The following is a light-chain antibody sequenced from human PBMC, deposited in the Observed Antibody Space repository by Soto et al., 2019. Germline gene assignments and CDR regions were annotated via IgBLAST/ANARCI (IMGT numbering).Light chain of an antibody. V-gene: IGKV1-39*01. CDR1: QSISSW. Sequence: SVKNNSRASQSISSWLAWYQQKPGKAPKLLIYDASSFESGVPSRFSCSGCGIRYTLSICSLRLPDDATYYCQRSYCAPDPIAQGTRLEIK. J-gene: IGKJ5*01. CDR3: QRSYCAPDP. CDR2: DAS.